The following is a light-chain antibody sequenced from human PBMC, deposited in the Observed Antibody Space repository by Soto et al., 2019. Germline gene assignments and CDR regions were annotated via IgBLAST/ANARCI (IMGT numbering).Light chain of an antibody. CDR2: AAS. Sequence: DIQMTQSPSSVSASVGDRVTITCRASQGISSWLGWYQQKPGKAPKLLIYAASSLHSGVPSRFSGSGSGTDCTLTISSLQPEDLANYYCQQANSVPFTFGGGTKVEI. CDR3: QQANSVPFT. CDR1: QGISSW. V-gene: IGKV1D-12*01. J-gene: IGKJ4*01.